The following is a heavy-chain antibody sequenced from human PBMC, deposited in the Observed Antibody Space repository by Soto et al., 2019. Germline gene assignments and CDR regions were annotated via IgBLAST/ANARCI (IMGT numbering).Heavy chain of an antibody. V-gene: IGHV1-46*01. D-gene: IGHD6-25*01. CDR2: ISPSDGST. CDR3: ARGDGRGSSGFYYYYGMDV. CDR1: GFTFTNYF. J-gene: IGHJ6*02. Sequence: QVQLVQSGAEVKKPGASVKVSCKASGFTFTNYFFHWVRQAPRQGLEWMGIISPSDGSTNYVQSLQGRVTMTSDKATSTVYMELSSMRSEDTAVYYCARGDGRGSSGFYYYYGMDVWVHGTTVTVSS.